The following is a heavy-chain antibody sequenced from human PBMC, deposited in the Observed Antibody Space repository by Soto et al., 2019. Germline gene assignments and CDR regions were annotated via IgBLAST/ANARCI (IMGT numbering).Heavy chain of an antibody. Sequence: EVQLLESGGGLGQPGGSLRLSCAASGFTFSSSAMSWVRQAPGKGLEWVSGSNNNGANTYYADSVKGRFTISRDNSKNTLYLQMNSLRAEDTAVYYCAKIPITIRLGMDVWGQGTTVTVSS. V-gene: IGHV3-23*01. CDR3: AKIPITIRLGMDV. J-gene: IGHJ6*02. D-gene: IGHD3-3*01. CDR2: SNNNGANT. CDR1: GFTFSSSA.